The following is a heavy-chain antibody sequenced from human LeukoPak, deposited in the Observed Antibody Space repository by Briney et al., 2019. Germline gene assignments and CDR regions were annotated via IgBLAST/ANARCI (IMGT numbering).Heavy chain of an antibody. V-gene: IGHV3-23*01. CDR2: LGTSDVNT. CDR3: AKLGIYYDSPADH. CDR1: GFTFRSSA. Sequence: PGGSRRLSCEGSGFTFRSSAMMWVRQAPGKGLEWVAVLGTSDVNTYHADSVKGRSAISRDNSKNTLYLHMSGLRAGDTALYYCAKLGIYYDSPADHWGQGTLVTVSS. J-gene: IGHJ4*02. D-gene: IGHD3-9*01.